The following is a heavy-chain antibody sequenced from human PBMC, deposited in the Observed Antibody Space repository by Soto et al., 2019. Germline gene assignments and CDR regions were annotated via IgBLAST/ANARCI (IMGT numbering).Heavy chain of an antibody. J-gene: IGHJ6*02. V-gene: IGHV1-46*01. Sequence: GSVKVSCKASGYTFTTYYMHWVRQAPGKGLEWMGIINPSGGSTTYAQKFQGRVTMTRDTSTSTVYMELSSLRSEDTAVYYCARDNSGIFYGMDVWGQGTTVTVSS. CDR3: ARDNSGIFYGMDV. D-gene: IGHD1-26*01. CDR2: INPSGGST. CDR1: GYTFTTYY.